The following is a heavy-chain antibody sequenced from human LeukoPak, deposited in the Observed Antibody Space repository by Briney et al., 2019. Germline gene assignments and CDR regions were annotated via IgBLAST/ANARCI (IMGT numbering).Heavy chain of an antibody. CDR3: ARRCSSTSCSTWSYYYYGMDV. V-gene: IGHV1-18*01. CDR1: GYTFTSYG. Sequence: GASVKVSCKASGYTFTSYGICWVRQAPGQGLEWMGWISAYNGNTNYAQKLQGRVTMTTDTSTSTAYMELRSLRSDDTAVYYCARRCSSTSCSTWSYYYYGMDVWGQGTTVTVSS. J-gene: IGHJ6*02. CDR2: ISAYNGNT. D-gene: IGHD2-2*01.